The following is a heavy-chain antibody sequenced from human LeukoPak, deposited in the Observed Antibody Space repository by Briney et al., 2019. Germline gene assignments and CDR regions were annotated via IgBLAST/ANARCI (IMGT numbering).Heavy chain of an antibody. Sequence: GGSLRLSCAASGFTFSDYYMSWIRQAPGKGLEWDSYISSSGSTIYYADSVKGRFTISRDNAKNSLYLQMNSLRAEDTAVYYCARDRAIAAAGTLSRIDPWGQGTLVTVSS. V-gene: IGHV3-11*01. CDR2: ISSSGSTI. CDR3: ARDRAIAAAGTLSRIDP. J-gene: IGHJ5*02. D-gene: IGHD6-13*01. CDR1: GFTFSDYY.